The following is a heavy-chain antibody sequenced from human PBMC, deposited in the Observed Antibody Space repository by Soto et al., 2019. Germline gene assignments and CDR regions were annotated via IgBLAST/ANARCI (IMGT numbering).Heavy chain of an antibody. D-gene: IGHD2-21*02. CDR3: ERGGGDSNFDY. J-gene: IGHJ4*02. CDR2: IWYDGSNK. Sequence: QVQLVESGGGVVQPGRSLRLSCAASGFTFSSYGMHCVRQAPGKGLEWVAVIWYDGSNKYYADSVKGRFTISRDNSKNTLYLQMNSLRAEDTAVYYCERGGGDSNFDYWGQGTLVTVSS. CDR1: GFTFSSYG. V-gene: IGHV3-33*01.